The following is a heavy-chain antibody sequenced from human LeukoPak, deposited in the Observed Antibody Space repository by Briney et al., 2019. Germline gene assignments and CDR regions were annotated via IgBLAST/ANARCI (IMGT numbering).Heavy chain of an antibody. CDR1: GFTFSSYG. CDR2: ISYDGSNK. V-gene: IGHV3-30*03. Sequence: GGSLRLSCAASGFTFSSYGMPWVRQAPGKGLEWVAVISYDGSNKYYADSVKGRFTISRDNAKNPLYLQMNSLRAEDTAVYYCARDHLRYFDWLPLDYWGQGTLVTVSS. J-gene: IGHJ4*02. CDR3: ARDHLRYFDWLPLDY. D-gene: IGHD3-9*01.